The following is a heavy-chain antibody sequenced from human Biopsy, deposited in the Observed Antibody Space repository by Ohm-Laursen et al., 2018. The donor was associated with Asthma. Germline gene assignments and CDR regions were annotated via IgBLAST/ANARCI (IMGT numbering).Heavy chain of an antibody. CDR1: GFNFHNYG. CDR3: AKDRVAGRSYYFDY. J-gene: IGHJ4*02. Sequence: SLRLSCTASGFNFHNYGMNWVRRAPGKGLEREAQILFDGRKINYPDSVKGRFTISRDNSKNMVYLQMNSLRPEDTAVYYCAKDRVAGRSYYFDYWGQGSLVSVSS. CDR2: ILFDGRKI. D-gene: IGHD6-13*01. V-gene: IGHV3-30*18.